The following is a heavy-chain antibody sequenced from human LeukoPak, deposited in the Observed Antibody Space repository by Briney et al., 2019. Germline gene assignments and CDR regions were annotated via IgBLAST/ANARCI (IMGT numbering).Heavy chain of an antibody. D-gene: IGHD3-22*01. V-gene: IGHV3-43*01. J-gene: IGHJ4*02. CDR2: ISWGGTT. Sequence: PGGSLRLSCVAPGFTFEDYTMHWVRQAPGKTLEWVSLISWGGTTYYTDSVKGRFTISRDNSKNSLYLQMDTLRSEDTAFYYCVKDLSYESSGHVLEYWGQGTLVTVSS. CDR3: VKDLSYESSGHVLEY. CDR1: GFTFEDYT.